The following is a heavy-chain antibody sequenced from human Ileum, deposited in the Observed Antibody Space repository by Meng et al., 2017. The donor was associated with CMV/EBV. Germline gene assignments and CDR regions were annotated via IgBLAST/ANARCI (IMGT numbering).Heavy chain of an antibody. Sequence: GESLKISCAASGFTFSSYSMHWVRQAPGKGLEWVAVISYAGSNEYYADSVKGRFTISRDNSRNTLHVQMNSLRVEDTAVYFCARGARGAVAGTVSDCWGQGTMVTVSS. J-gene: IGHJ4*02. CDR1: GFTFSSYS. CDR3: ARGARGAVAGTVSDC. V-gene: IGHV3-30*04. D-gene: IGHD6-19*01. CDR2: ISYAGSNE.